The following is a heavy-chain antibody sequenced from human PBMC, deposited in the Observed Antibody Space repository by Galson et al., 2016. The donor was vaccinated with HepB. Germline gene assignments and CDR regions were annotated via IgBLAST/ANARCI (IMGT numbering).Heavy chain of an antibody. CDR3: TTDSAMAFDH. CDR2: IKSKTDGGTT. CDR1: AW. V-gene: IGHV3-15*01. D-gene: IGHD5-18*01. Sequence: AWMSWVRQTPGKGLEWVGRIKSKTDGGTTDYAAFVKDRSTISRDDSRNTLYLQMNSLKSADTAVYYCTTDSAMAFDHWGQGAQVTVSS. J-gene: IGHJ4*02.